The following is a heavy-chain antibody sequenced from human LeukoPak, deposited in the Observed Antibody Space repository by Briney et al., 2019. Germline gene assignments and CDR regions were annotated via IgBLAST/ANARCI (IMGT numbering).Heavy chain of an antibody. CDR3: ATKQWLAPPPDS. CDR1: GFTFSKYW. D-gene: IGHD6-19*01. J-gene: IGHJ4*02. Sequence: GGSLRLSCAASGFTFSKYWMLWVRQAPGKGLESVSRVNTVGTVTTYADSVKGRFTVSRDNADNTMFLQMNSVRDEDTAVYYCATKQWLAPPPDSWGQGTPVTVSS. CDR2: VNTVGTVT. V-gene: IGHV3-74*01.